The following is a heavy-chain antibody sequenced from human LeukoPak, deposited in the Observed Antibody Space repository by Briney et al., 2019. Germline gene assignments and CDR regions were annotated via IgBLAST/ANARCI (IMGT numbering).Heavy chain of an antibody. V-gene: IGHV3-23*01. CDR2: ISGSGGST. J-gene: IGHJ4*02. CDR1: GSTFTFYA. Sequence: GGSLRLSCAASGSTFTFYAMSWVRQAPGKGLEWVSAISGSGGSTYYADSVKGRFTISRDNSKNTLYLQMNSLRAEDTAVYYCAKDRAMVSDWGQGTLVTVSS. CDR3: AKDRAMVSD. D-gene: IGHD5-18*01.